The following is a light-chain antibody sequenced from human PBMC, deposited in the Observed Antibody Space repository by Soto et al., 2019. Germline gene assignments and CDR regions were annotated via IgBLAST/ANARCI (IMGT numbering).Light chain of an antibody. CDR3: CSYAGIYTYV. CDR1: RSDVGGYNF. Sequence: QSALTQPRSVSVSPGQSVTISCTGTRSDVGGYNFGSWYQQHPVKAPKLMIYDVSKRPSRVPDRFSGSKSGNTASLNLSGHQAAYGADYYCCSYAGIYTYVFGTGTKGNVL. V-gene: IGLV2-11*01. CDR2: DVS. J-gene: IGLJ1*01.